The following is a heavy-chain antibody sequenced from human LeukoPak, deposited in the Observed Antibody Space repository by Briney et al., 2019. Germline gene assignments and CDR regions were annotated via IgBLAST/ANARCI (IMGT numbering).Heavy chain of an antibody. Sequence: ASVKVSCTASGYTFTGYYMHWVRQAPGQGLEWMGWINPSSGGTNYAQKFQGRVTMTRDTSISTAYMELSRLRSDDTALYYCAREYYYTSGSYYNRIDYWGQGTLVTVSS. V-gene: IGHV1-2*02. CDR2: INPSSGGT. CDR3: AREYYYTSGSYYNRIDY. D-gene: IGHD3-10*01. J-gene: IGHJ4*02. CDR1: GYTFTGYY.